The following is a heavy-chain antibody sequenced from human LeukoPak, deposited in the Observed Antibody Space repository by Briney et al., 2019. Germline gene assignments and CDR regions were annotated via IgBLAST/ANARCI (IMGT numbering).Heavy chain of an antibody. CDR3: ARKGSCDY. D-gene: IGHD1-26*01. Sequence: GGPLRLSCEASGFTFRSYWMSWVRQAPGKGLEWMVNIKQDGSVQYYVDSVKGRFTISRDNAKNSLYLQMNSLRAEDTAVYYCARKGSCDYWGQGTLVTVSS. V-gene: IGHV3-7*01. J-gene: IGHJ4*02. CDR2: IKQDGSVQ. CDR1: GFTFRSYW.